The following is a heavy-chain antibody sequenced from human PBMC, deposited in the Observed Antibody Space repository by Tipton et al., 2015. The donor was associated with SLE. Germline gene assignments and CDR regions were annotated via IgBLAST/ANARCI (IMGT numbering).Heavy chain of an antibody. Sequence: SLRLSCAASGFTFSTYGMHWVRQAPGKGLEWVAVIWYDGGNKYYAGSVKGRFTISRDNAKNSLYLQMNSLRAEDTAVYYCARDAWGTTGDWFDPWGQGTLVTVSS. D-gene: IGHD3-16*01. V-gene: IGHV3-33*01. J-gene: IGHJ5*02. CDR2: IWYDGGNK. CDR3: ARDAWGTTGDWFDP. CDR1: GFTFSTYG.